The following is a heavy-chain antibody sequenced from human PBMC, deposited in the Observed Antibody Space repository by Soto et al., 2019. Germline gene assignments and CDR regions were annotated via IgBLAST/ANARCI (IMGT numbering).Heavy chain of an antibody. D-gene: IGHD3-10*01. CDR2: ISTSSSYI. V-gene: IGHV3-21*01. CDR3: ARDEGITMVRGVTPPFDP. CDR1: GFTFSSYS. J-gene: IGHJ5*02. Sequence: GGSLRLSCAASGFTFSSYSMNWVRQAPGKGLEWVSSISTSSSYIYYADSMKSRFTISRDNAKNSLYLQMNSLRAEDTAVYYCARDEGITMVRGVTPPFDPWGQGTLVTVSS.